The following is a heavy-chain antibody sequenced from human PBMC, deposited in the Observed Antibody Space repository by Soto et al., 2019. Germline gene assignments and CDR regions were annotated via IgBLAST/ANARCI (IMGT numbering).Heavy chain of an antibody. J-gene: IGHJ3*02. Sequence: GGSLRLSCAASGFTFSTYGMHWVRHAPGKGLVWVSRISPDGISTAYADSVKGRFTISRDNAKNTLYLQMNSLTAEDTAVYFCSRDHRAFDIWGPGTMVTVSS. CDR3: SRDHRAFDI. V-gene: IGHV3-74*01. CDR1: GFTFSTYG. CDR2: ISPDGIST.